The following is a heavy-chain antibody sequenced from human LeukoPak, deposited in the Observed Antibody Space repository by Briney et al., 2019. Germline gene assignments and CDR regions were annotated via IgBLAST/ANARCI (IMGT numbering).Heavy chain of an antibody. Sequence: GGSLRLSCAASGFTLSSYSMNWVRQAPGKGLEWVSSISSSSSYIYYADSVKGRFTISRDNAKNSLYLQMNSLRAEDTAVYYCAREYYCSGGSCYPRAFDIWGQGTMVTVSS. J-gene: IGHJ3*02. CDR3: AREYYCSGGSCYPRAFDI. V-gene: IGHV3-21*01. CDR1: GFTLSSYS. D-gene: IGHD2-15*01. CDR2: ISSSSSYI.